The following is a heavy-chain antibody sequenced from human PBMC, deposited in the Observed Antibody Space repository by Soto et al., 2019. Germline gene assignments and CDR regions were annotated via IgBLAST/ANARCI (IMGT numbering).Heavy chain of an antibody. V-gene: IGHV4-59*01. CDR2: IYYSGST. CDR1: GCSISSYY. Sequence: SETLSLTCTISGCSISSYYWTWIRQPPGKGLEWIGYIYYSGSTNYNPSLKSRVTISVDTSKNQFSLKLSSVTAADTAVNYCGRGDPFYYFDFWGQGTLVTVSS. J-gene: IGHJ4*02. CDR3: GRGDPFYYFDF.